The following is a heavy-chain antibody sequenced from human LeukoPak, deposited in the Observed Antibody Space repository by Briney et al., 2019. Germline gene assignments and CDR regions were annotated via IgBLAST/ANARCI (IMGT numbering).Heavy chain of an antibody. Sequence: SVKVSCKASGGTFSSYAISWVRQAPGQGLEWMGGIIPILGTANYAQKFQGRVTITADESTSTAYMELSSLRSEDTAVYYCARVPVYYYGSGSDRTSAEYFQHWGQGTLVTVSS. J-gene: IGHJ1*01. CDR1: GGTFSSYA. CDR3: ARVPVYYYGSGSDRTSAEYFQH. CDR2: IIPILGTA. D-gene: IGHD3-10*01. V-gene: IGHV1-69*13.